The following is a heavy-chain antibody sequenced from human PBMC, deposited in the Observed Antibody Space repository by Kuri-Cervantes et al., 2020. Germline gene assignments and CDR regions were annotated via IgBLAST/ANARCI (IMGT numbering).Heavy chain of an antibody. CDR3: ARGLRYDSSGYYPGGFDY. J-gene: IGHJ4*02. CDR1: GGSFSGYY. CDR2: INHSGST. Sequence: SQTLSLTCAVYGGSFSGYYWSWIRQPPGKGLEWIGEINHSGSTNNNPSLKSRVTISVDTSKNQFSLKLNSVTAADTAVYYCARGLRYDSSGYYPGGFDYWGQGTLVTVSS. V-gene: IGHV4-34*01. D-gene: IGHD3-22*01.